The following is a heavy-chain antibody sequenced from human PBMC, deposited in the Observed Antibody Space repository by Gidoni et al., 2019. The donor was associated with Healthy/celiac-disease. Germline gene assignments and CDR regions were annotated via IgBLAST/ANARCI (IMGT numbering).Heavy chain of an antibody. CDR2: IRGSGGST. Sequence: EVQLLESGGGLVQPGGSLRLSCAASGFPFSSYAMSWVRQAPGKGREWVSAIRGSGGSTYYADSVKGRFTISRDNSKNTLYLQMNSLRAEDTAVYYCAKGLGPYRYYYYMDVWGKGTTVTVSS. CDR3: AKGLGPYRYYYYMDV. V-gene: IGHV3-23*01. CDR1: GFPFSSYA. J-gene: IGHJ6*03. D-gene: IGHD1-26*01.